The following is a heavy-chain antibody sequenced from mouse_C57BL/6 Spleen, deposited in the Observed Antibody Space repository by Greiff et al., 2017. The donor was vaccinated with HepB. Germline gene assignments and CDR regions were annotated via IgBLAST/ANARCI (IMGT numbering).Heavy chain of an antibody. V-gene: IGHV5-17*01. J-gene: IGHJ3*01. CDR2: ISSGSSTI. CDR3: ARSLYYGSSYESWFAY. CDR1: GFTFSDYG. D-gene: IGHD1-1*01. Sequence: EVKLVESGGGLVKPGGSLKLSCAASGFTFSDYGMHWVRQAPEKGLEWVAYISSGSSTIYYADTVKGRFTISRDNAKNNLFLQMTSLRSEDTAMYYCARSLYYGSSYESWFAYWGQGTLVTVSA.